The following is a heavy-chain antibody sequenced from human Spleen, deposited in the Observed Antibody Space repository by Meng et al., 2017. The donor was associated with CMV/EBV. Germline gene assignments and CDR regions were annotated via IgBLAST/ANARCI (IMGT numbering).Heavy chain of an antibody. V-gene: IGHV3-30*02. CDR1: GFTFSSYG. J-gene: IGHJ5*02. CDR3: ARDTSSSSFYWFDP. Sequence: GESLKISCAASGFTFSSYGMHWVRQAPGKGLEWVAFIRYDGSNKYYADSVKGRFTISRDNSKNTLYLQMNSLRAEDTAVYYCARDTSSSSFYWFDPWGQGTLVTVSS. D-gene: IGHD6-6*01. CDR2: IRYDGSNK.